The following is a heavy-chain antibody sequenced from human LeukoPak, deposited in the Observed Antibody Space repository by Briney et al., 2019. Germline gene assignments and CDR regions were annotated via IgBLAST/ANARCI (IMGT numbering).Heavy chain of an antibody. D-gene: IGHD2-2*01. J-gene: IGHJ4*02. Sequence: GGSLKLSCAASGSTFSGSAMHWVRQASGKGLEWVGRIRSKANSYATAYAASVKGRFTISRDDSKNTAYLQMNSLKTEDTAVYYCTRYHCSSTSCYPFGDYWGQGTLVTVSS. CDR2: IRSKANSYAT. CDR3: TRYHCSSTSCYPFGDY. V-gene: IGHV3-73*01. CDR1: GSTFSGSA.